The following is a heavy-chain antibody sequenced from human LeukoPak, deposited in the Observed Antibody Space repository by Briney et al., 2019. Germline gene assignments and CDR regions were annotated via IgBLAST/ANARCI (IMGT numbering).Heavy chain of an antibody. CDR1: GFTFSSYS. Sequence: GGSLRLSCAASGFTFSSYSMNWVRQAPGKGLEWVSSISSSSSYIYYADSVKGRFTISRDNAKNTLYLQMNSLRAEDTAVYYCVRNLDFWGDSEDYWGQGTLVTVSS. CDR3: VRNLDFWGDSEDY. V-gene: IGHV3-21*01. D-gene: IGHD3-3*01. J-gene: IGHJ4*02. CDR2: ISSSSSYI.